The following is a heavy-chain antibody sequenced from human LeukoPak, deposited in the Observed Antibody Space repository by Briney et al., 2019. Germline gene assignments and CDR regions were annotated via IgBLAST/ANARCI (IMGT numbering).Heavy chain of an antibody. CDR1: GFTFSSYS. CDR2: ISSSSSYI. J-gene: IGHJ4*02. CDR3: ARVGGYFDGLGKGEYFDY. V-gene: IGHV3-21*01. Sequence: KPGGSLRLSCAASGFTFSSYSMNWVRQAPGKGLEWVSSISSSSSYIYYADSVKGRFTISRDNAKNSLYLQMNSLRAEDTAVYYCARVGGYFDGLGKGEYFDYWAREPWSPSPQ. D-gene: IGHD3-9*01.